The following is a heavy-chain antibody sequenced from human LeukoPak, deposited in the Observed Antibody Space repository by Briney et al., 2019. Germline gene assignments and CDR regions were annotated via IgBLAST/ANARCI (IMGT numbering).Heavy chain of an antibody. V-gene: IGHV4-59*01. CDR1: GGSISSYY. CDR3: ARARGCSGGSCSNWFDP. CDR2: IYYSGST. Sequence: SETLSLTCTVSGGSISSYYWSWIRQPPGKGLEWIGYIYYSGSTNYNPSLKSRVTISVDTSKNQFSLKLSSVTAADMAVYYCARARGCSGGSCSNWFDPWGQGTLVTVSS. D-gene: IGHD2-15*01. J-gene: IGHJ5*02.